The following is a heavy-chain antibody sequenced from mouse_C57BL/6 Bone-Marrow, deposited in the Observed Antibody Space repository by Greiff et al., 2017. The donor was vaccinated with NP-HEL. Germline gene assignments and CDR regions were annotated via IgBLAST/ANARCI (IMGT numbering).Heavy chain of an antibody. V-gene: IGHV3-6*01. CDR2: ISYDGSN. Sequence: EVKLMESGPGLVKPSQSLSLTCSVTGYSITSGYYWNWIRQFPGNKLEWMGYISYDGSNNYNPSLKNRISITRDTSKNQFFLKLNSVTTEDTATYDCARVLHEDYFDYWGQGTTLTVSS. CDR3: ARVLHEDYFDY. CDR1: GYSITSGYY. D-gene: IGHD2-10*01. J-gene: IGHJ2*01.